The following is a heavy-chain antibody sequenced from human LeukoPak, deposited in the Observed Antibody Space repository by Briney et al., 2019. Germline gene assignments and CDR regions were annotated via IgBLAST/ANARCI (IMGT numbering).Heavy chain of an antibody. Sequence: GGSLRLSCATSGFIFSAYIMDWVRHTPGKGLEWIARIRKKTSKYTTEYAASVKGRFVVPRDDSKDSMALQMSGLGTEDTAVYYCTREGGEGDYTAFDMWGQGTMVTVSS. D-gene: IGHD3-16*01. V-gene: IGHV3-72*01. CDR3: TREGGEGDYTAFDM. CDR2: IRKKTSKYTT. CDR1: GFIFSAYI. J-gene: IGHJ3*02.